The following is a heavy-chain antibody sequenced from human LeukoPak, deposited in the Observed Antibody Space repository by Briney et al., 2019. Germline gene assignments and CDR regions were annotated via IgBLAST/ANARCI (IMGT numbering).Heavy chain of an antibody. CDR2: IYYSGST. J-gene: IGHJ4*02. V-gene: IGHV4-59*01. CDR1: GGSISSYY. D-gene: IGHD1-26*01. CDR3: AGRLNRSFDY. Sequence: PSETLSLTCTVSGGSISSYYWSWIRQPPGKGLEWIGYIYYSGSTNYNPSLKSRVTISVDTSKNQFSLKLSSVTAADTAVYYCAGRLNRSFDYWGQGTLVTVSS.